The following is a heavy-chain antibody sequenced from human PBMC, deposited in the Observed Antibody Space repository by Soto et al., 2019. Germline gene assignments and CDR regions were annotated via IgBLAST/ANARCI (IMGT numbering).Heavy chain of an antibody. CDR2: ISGSGGST. CDR1: GFTFSSYA. D-gene: IGHD3-10*01. J-gene: IGHJ3*02. CDR3: AKVGANYYGSGSYYNNAFDI. V-gene: IGHV3-23*01. Sequence: GESLKISCAASGFTFSSYAMSWVRQAPGKGLEWVSAISGSGGSTYYADSVKGRFTISRDNSKNTLYLQMNSLRAEDTAVYYCAKVGANYYGSGSYYNNAFDIWGQGTMVTVSS.